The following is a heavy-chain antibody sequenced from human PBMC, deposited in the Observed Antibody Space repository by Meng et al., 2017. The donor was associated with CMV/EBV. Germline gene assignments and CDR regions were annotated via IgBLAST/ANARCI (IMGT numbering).Heavy chain of an antibody. V-gene: IGHV4-39*07. CDR3: ARGVVTMIVVYDP. CDR2: IYYSGST. CDR1: GGSISSSSYY. Sequence: QLQLQESGPGRVQPSETLSLTCTVSGGSISSSSYYWGWIRQPPGKGLEWIGSIYYSGSTYYNPSLKSRVTISVDTSKNQFSLKLSSVTAADTAVYYCARGVVTMIVVYDPWGQGTLVTVSS. D-gene: IGHD3-22*01. J-gene: IGHJ5*02.